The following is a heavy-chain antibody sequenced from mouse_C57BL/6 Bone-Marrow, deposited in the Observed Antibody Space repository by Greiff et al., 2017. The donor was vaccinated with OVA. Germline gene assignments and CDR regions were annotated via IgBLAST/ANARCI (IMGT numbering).Heavy chain of an antibody. CDR3: ASYVWFAY. J-gene: IGHJ3*01. CDR2: IDPANGNT. V-gene: IGHV14-3*01. D-gene: IGHD1-1*01. Sequence: EVQLQQSVAELVRPGASVKLSCTASGFNIKNTYMPWVKQRPEQGLEWIGRIDPANGNTKYAPKFQGKATITADTSSNTAYLQLSSLTSEDTAIYYCASYVWFAYWGQGTLVTVSA. CDR1: GFNIKNTY.